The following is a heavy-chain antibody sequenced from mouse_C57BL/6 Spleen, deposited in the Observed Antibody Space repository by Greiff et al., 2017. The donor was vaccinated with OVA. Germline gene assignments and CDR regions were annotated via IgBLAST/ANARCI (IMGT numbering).Heavy chain of an antibody. CDR2: INPSTGGT. CDR3: ARGEKDY. J-gene: IGHJ2*01. V-gene: IGHV1-42*01. CDR1: GYSFTGYY. Sequence: EVKLQESGPELVKPGASVKISCKASGYSFTGYYMNWVKQSPEKSLEWIGEINPSTGGTTYNQKFKAKATLTVDKSSSTAYMQLKSLTSEDSAVYYCARGEKDYWGQGTTLTVSS.